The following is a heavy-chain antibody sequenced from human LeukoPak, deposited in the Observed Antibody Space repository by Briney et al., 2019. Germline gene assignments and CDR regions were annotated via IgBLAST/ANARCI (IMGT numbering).Heavy chain of an antibody. CDR1: GGSISSYY. J-gene: IGHJ3*02. D-gene: IGHD3-10*01. CDR2: IYTSGST. V-gene: IGHV4-4*09. CDR3: ARQIRGAAFDI. Sequence: QPSETLSLTCTASGGSISSYYWSWIRQPPGKGLEWIGYIYTSGSTNYNPSLKSRVTISVDTSKNQFSLKLSSVTAADTAVYYCARQIRGAAFDIWGQGTMVTVSS.